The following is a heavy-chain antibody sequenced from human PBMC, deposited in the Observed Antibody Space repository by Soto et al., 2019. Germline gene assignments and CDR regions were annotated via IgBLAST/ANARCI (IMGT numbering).Heavy chain of an antibody. Sequence: SETLSLTGTVSGGSISSYYWSWIRQPPGKGLEWIGYIYYSGSTNYNPSLKSRVTISVDTSKNQFSLKLSSVTAADTAVYYCARYSSSDFDYWGQGTLVTVSS. CDR2: IYYSGST. CDR3: ARYSSSDFDY. V-gene: IGHV4-59*01. D-gene: IGHD6-6*01. CDR1: GGSISSYY. J-gene: IGHJ4*02.